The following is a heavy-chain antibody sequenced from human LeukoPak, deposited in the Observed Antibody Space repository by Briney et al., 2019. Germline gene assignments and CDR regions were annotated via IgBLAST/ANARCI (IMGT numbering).Heavy chain of an antibody. D-gene: IGHD4-23*01. J-gene: IGHJ3*02. V-gene: IGHV3-30-3*01. CDR3: ARRWRDAFDI. CDR2: ISYDGSNK. Sequence: QPGGSLRLSCAASGFTFSSYAMHWVRQAPGKGLEWVAVISYDGSNKYYADSVKGRLTISRDNSKNTLYLQMNSLRAEDTAVYYCARRWRDAFDIWGQGTMVTVSS. CDR1: GFTFSSYA.